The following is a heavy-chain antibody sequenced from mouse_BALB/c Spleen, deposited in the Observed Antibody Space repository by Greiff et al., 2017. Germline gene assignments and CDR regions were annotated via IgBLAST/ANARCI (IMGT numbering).Heavy chain of an antibody. CDR1: GFNIKDYY. V-gene: IGHV14-1*02. J-gene: IGHJ2*01. CDR2: IDPENGNT. CDR3: AHHYYGSSLDY. D-gene: IGHD1-1*01. Sequence: VQLQQSGAELVRPGALVKLSCKASGFNIKDYYMHWVKQRPEQGLEWIGWIDPENGNTRYDPKFQGKASITADTSSNTAYLQLSSLTSEDTAVYYCAHHYYGSSLDYWGQGTTLTVSS.